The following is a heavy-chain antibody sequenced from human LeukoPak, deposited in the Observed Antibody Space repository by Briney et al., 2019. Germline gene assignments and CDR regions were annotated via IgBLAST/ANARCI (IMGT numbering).Heavy chain of an antibody. CDR1: GYTFTSYG. CDR3: ARDTGYGDYVRYFDY. V-gene: IGHV1-18*01. D-gene: IGHD4-17*01. J-gene: IGHJ4*02. CDR2: ISAYNGNT. Sequence: ASVKVSCKASGYTFTSYGISWVRQAPGQGLEWMGWISAYNGNTNYAQKLQGRVTMTTDTSTSTAYMELRSLKSDDTAVYYCARDTGYGDYVRYFDYWGQGTLVTVSS.